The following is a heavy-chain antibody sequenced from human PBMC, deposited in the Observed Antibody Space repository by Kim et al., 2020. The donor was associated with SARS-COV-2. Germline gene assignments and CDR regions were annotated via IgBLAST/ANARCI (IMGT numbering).Heavy chain of an antibody. CDR1: GGSVSSGSYY. D-gene: IGHD1-20*01. CDR3: ARGALLTGYYYYYYGMDV. V-gene: IGHV4-61*01. CDR2: IYYSGST. Sequence: SETLSLTCTVSGGSVSSGSYYWSWIRQPPGKGLEWIGYIYYSGSTNYNPSLKSRVTISVDTSKNQFSLKLSSVTAADTAVYYCARGALLTGYYYYYYGMDVWGQGTTVTVSS. J-gene: IGHJ6*02.